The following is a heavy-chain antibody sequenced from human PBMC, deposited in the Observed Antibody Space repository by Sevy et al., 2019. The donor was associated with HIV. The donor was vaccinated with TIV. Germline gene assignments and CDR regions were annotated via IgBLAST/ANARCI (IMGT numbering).Heavy chain of an antibody. CDR2: IFPGDSET. CDR1: GYSFTSHW. J-gene: IGHJ4*02. D-gene: IGHD3-22*01. V-gene: IGHV5-51*01. Sequence: GESLKISCKGHGYSFTSHWIGWVRQMSGKGLDWMGSIFPGDSETRYSPSFQGEVTISADKSISTAFLQWSSLKASDTAIYYCARSRSGYFDSSGYYINWGQRTLVTVSS. CDR3: ARSRSGYFDSSGYYIN.